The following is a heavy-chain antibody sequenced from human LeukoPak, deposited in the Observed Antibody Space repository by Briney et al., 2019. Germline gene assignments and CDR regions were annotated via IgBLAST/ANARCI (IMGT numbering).Heavy chain of an antibody. CDR2: INAGNGNT. V-gene: IGHV1-3*01. D-gene: IGHD2-15*01. J-gene: IGHJ4*02. CDR1: GYTFTSYA. CDR3: ARGGYCSGGSCSRGSKTLDY. Sequence: ASVKVSCKASGYTFTSYAMHWVRQAPGQRLEWMGWINAGNGNTKYSQKFQGRVTITRDTSASTAYMELSSLRSEDTAVYYRARGGYCSGGSCSRGSKTLDYWGQGTLVTVSS.